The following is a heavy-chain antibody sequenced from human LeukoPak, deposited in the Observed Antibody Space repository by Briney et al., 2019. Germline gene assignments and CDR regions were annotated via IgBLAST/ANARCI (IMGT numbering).Heavy chain of an antibody. CDR3: ARRTDYYDSSGYFSPNFFDC. CDR1: GYSFPSYW. CDR2: IYPGDSDP. J-gene: IGHJ4*02. D-gene: IGHD3-22*01. Sequence: GESLKISCKGSGYSFPSYWIGWVRQMPGKGLEWMGNIYPGDSDPRYSPSFQGQVTISADKSINTAYLQWSSLKASDTAMYYCARRTDYYDSSGYFSPNFFDCWGQGTLVTVSS. V-gene: IGHV5-51*01.